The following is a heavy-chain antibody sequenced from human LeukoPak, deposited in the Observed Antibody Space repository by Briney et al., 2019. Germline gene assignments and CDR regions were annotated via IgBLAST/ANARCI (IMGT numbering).Heavy chain of an antibody. Sequence: ASVKVSCKASGYTFTGYYMHWVRQAPGQGLEWMGWINPNSGGINYAQKFQGRVTMTRDTSISTAYMELSRLRSDDTAVYYCATQIQKYYFDYWGQGTLVTVSS. V-gene: IGHV1-2*02. CDR3: ATQIQKYYFDY. CDR2: INPNSGGI. CDR1: GYTFTGYY. J-gene: IGHJ4*02.